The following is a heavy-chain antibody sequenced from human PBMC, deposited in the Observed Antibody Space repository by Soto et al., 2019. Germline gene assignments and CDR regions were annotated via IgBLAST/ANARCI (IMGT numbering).Heavy chain of an antibody. J-gene: IGHJ6*02. CDR1: GFTFTTSA. V-gene: IGHV1-58*01. Sequence: ASVKVSCKTSGFTFTTSAVQWVRQARGQRLEWIGWIVVGSGNTNYAQKFQDRLTITRDMSTNTAYMELSSLRSEDTAVYYCAASSEWTTYYDFWSGSDYGMDVWGQGTTVTVSS. CDR2: IVVGSGNT. D-gene: IGHD3-3*01. CDR3: AASSEWTTYYDFWSGSDYGMDV.